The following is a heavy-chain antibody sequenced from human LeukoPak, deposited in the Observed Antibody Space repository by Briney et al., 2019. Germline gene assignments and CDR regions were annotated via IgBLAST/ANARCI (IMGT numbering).Heavy chain of an antibody. CDR3: AKRGGSGTPDY. Sequence: GGSLRLSCVASGFTFSSYEMNWVRQAPGKGLEWVSYITQTAASIYHADSVRGRFTISRDNSKKTLYLQMNSLRAEDTAVYYCAKRGGSGTPDYWGQGTLVTVSS. J-gene: IGHJ4*02. V-gene: IGHV3-23*01. CDR2: ITQTAASI. D-gene: IGHD3-10*01. CDR1: GFTFSSYE.